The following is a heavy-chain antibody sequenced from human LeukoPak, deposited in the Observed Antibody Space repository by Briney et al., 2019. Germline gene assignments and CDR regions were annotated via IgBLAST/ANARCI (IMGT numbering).Heavy chain of an antibody. Sequence: SETLSLTCTVSGGSISSYYWSWIRQPPGKGLEWIGYIYYSGSTNYNPSLKSRVTISIDASKNQFSLKLSSVTAADTAVYYCARDYYGSEKTHFDPWGQGTLVTVSS. CDR3: ARDYYGSEKTHFDP. V-gene: IGHV4-59*12. J-gene: IGHJ5*02. CDR2: IYYSGST. D-gene: IGHD3-10*01. CDR1: GGSISSYY.